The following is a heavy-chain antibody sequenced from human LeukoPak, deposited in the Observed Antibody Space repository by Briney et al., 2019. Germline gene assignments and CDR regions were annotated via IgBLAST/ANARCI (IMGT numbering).Heavy chain of an antibody. CDR1: GFTFSSYW. V-gene: IGHV3-7*01. J-gene: IGHJ4*02. Sequence: GGSLRLSCAASGFTFSSYWMTWVRQAPGKGLEWVADIKLDGSEKYYVDSVKGRFTISRDNAKKSLYLQMNSLRAEDTAVYYCAKGLYVSGPRNYFDYWGQGTLVTVSS. CDR2: IKLDGSEK. D-gene: IGHD3-10*01. CDR3: AKGLYVSGPRNYFDY.